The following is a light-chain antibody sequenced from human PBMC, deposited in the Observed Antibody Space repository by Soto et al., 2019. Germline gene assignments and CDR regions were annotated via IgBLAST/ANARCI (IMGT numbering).Light chain of an antibody. CDR3: RQSYSTTWT. V-gene: IGKV1-39*01. J-gene: IGKJ1*01. CDR2: AAS. CDR1: QSISSY. Sequence: DIQMTQSPSSLSASVGDRVTITCRASQSISSYLNWYQQKPGKAPKLLIYAASSLQSGVPSRFSGSGSGTDFTLTISSLQPEDFATYSCRQSYSTTWTFGQGTKVDIK.